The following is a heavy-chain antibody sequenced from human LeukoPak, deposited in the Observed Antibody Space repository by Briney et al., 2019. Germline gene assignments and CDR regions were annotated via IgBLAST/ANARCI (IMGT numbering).Heavy chain of an antibody. Sequence: SVKVSCKASERTFNSYAISWVRQAPGQGLEWMGGIIPIFGTTNYVQKLQGRVTITADESTSAAYMELRSLRSEDTAMYYCARGRFRYYDTSGYYPPFDSWGQGTLVTVSS. CDR2: IIPIFGTT. CDR3: ARGRFRYYDTSGYYPPFDS. J-gene: IGHJ4*02. V-gene: IGHV1-69*13. D-gene: IGHD3-22*01. CDR1: ERTFNSYA.